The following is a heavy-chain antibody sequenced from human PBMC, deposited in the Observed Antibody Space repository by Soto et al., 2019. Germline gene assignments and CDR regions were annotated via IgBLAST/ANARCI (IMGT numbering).Heavy chain of an antibody. V-gene: IGHV1-18*01. CDR2: ISAYDGKT. J-gene: IGHJ5*02. D-gene: IGHD3-3*01. CDR3: AREPPEFWTSYWFDP. Sequence: GASVKVSCKTSGYTFNTYGINWVRQAPGQGLELMGWISAYDGKTTYAEKFQGSVTLTTDTSTSTAYMELRSLRSDDTAIYYCAREPPEFWTSYWFDPWGQGTPVTVSS. CDR1: GYTFNTYG.